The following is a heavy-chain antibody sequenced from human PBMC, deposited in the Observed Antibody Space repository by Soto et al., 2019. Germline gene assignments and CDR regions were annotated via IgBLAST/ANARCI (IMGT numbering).Heavy chain of an antibody. D-gene: IGHD2-15*01. CDR1: GFTFSSYA. CDR3: AKSIVVVVAATLGYFDY. Sequence: GGSLRLSCAASGFTFSSYAMSWVRQAPGKGLKWVSAINGSGGSTYYADSVKGRFTISRDNSKNTLYLQMNSLRAEDTAVYYCAKSIVVVVAATLGYFDYWGQGTLVTVSS. J-gene: IGHJ4*02. V-gene: IGHV3-23*01. CDR2: INGSGGST.